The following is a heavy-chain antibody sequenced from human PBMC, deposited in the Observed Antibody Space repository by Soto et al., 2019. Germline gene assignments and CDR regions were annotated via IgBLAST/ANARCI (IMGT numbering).Heavy chain of an antibody. J-gene: IGHJ4*02. CDR2: ISAYNGDT. V-gene: IGHV1-18*01. CDR3: ARDVPTVTTGGPDY. D-gene: IGHD4-17*01. Sequence: QVQLVQPGVEVEKPGASVKVSCKASGYTFTGYGISWVRQAPGQGLEWMGWISAYNGDTNYAQKYEGRITMTTETSTSTAYMELRSLTSDDTAVYYCARDVPTVTTGGPDYWGQGTLVTVSS. CDR1: GYTFTGYG.